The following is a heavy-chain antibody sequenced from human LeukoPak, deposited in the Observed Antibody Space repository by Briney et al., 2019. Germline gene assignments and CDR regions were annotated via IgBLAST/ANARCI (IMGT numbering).Heavy chain of an antibody. J-gene: IGHJ4*02. CDR1: GYTFTGYY. D-gene: IGHD3-22*01. V-gene: IGHV1-2*06. CDR2: INPNSGGT. Sequence: GASVKVSCKASGYTFTGYYMHWVRQAPRQGLEWMGRINPNSGGTNYAQKFQGRVTMTRDTSISTAYMELSRLRSDYTAVYYCARTRRRYYYDSSGYYDLGYWGQGTLVTVSS. CDR3: ARTRRRYYYDSSGYYDLGY.